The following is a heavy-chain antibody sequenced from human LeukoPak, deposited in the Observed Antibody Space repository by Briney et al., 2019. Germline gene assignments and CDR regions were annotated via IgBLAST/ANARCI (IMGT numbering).Heavy chain of an antibody. J-gene: IGHJ4*02. CDR3: ARGGSHDAFDY. CDR2: IGTAGDT. Sequence: GGSLRLSYAASGFTFSSYDMHWVRQATGKGLEWVSAIGTAGDTYYPGSVKGRFTISRENAKNSLYLQMNSLRAGDTAVYYCARGGSHDAFDYWGQGTLVTVSS. D-gene: IGHD1-26*01. CDR1: GFTFSSYD. V-gene: IGHV3-13*01.